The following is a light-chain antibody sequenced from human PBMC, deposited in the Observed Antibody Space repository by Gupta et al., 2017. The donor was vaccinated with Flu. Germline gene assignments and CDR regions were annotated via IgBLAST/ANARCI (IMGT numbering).Light chain of an antibody. CDR2: LGS. CDR1: QSLLHSNGYNY. V-gene: IGKV2-28*01. J-gene: IGKJ4*01. Sequence: DIVMTQSPLSLPVTPGEPASISCRSSQSLLHSNGYNYLDWYLQKPGQSPQLLIYLGSNRASGVPDRFSGSGSGTDFTLKISRVEAEDVGVYYCMQSLQSSPFTFGRGTKVEIK. CDR3: MQSLQSSPFT.